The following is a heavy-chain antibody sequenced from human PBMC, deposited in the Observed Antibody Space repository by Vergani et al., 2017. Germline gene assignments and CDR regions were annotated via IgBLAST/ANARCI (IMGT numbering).Heavy chain of an antibody. Sequence: EVQLVESGGGLVQPGRSLRLSCAASGFTFDDYAMHWVRQAPGKGLGWVSGISWNSGSIGYADSVKGRFTISSDNANNSLYLQMNSLRAEDTALYYCVKVLSSWRQTDAFDIWGQGTMVTVSS. CDR3: VKVLSSWRQTDAFDI. CDR1: GFTFDDYA. D-gene: IGHD6-13*01. J-gene: IGHJ3*02. CDR2: ISWNSGSI. V-gene: IGHV3-9*01.